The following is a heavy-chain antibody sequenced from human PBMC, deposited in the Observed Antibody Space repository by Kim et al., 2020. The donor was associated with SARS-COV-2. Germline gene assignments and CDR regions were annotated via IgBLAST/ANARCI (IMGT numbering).Heavy chain of an antibody. CDR1: GGSISSYY. V-gene: IGHV4-59*01. CDR3: ARAGRGGSGSTGMDV. J-gene: IGHJ6*02. CDR2: IYYSGST. Sequence: SETLSLTCTVSGGSISSYYWSWIRQPPGKGLEWIGYIYYSGSTNYNPSLKSRVTISVDTSKNQFSLKLSSVTAADTAVYYCARAGRGGSGSTGMDVWGQGTTVTVSS. D-gene: IGHD3-10*01.